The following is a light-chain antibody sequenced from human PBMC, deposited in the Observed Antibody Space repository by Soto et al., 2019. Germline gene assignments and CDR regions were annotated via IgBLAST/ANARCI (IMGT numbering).Light chain of an antibody. Sequence: QSVLTQPASVSGSPGQSITISCTGTSSDVGAYNHVSWYQQHPGKVPKVMIYEVNNRPSGVSNRFSASKSDNTASLTISGLQAEDEATYYCSSFTSGGTWVFGGGTKLPS. J-gene: IGLJ3*02. V-gene: IGLV2-14*03. CDR1: SSDVGAYNH. CDR3: SSFTSGGTWV. CDR2: EVN.